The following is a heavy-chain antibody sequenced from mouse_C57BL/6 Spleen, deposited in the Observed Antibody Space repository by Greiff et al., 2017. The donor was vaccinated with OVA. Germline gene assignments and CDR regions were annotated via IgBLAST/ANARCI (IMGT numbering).Heavy chain of an antibody. CDR1: GYTFTSYW. J-gene: IGHJ3*01. CDR3: ASVGYCSAWIAY. CDR2: INPSDSGT. Sequence: VQLQQPGAELVRPGSSVKLSCKASGYTFTSYWMDWVKQRPGQGLEWIGNINPSDSGTHSNQKFKDKATLTVNKSSSTAYMQLSSLTSEDSAVYDCASVGYCSAWIAYWGQGTLVTVSA. V-gene: IGHV1-61*01. D-gene: IGHD2-3*01.